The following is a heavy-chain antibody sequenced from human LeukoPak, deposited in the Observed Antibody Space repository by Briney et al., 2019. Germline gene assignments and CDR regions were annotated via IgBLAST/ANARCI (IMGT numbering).Heavy chain of an antibody. CDR2: IKQDGSEK. V-gene: IGHV3-7*03. CDR1: GFTFSSYW. CDR3: AKDPDFSGYYLYYFHS. D-gene: IGHD3-22*01. J-gene: IGHJ4*02. Sequence: GGSLRLSCAASGFTFSSYWMSWVRQAPGKGLEWVANIKQDGSEKYYVDSVKGRFTISRDNAKNSLYLQMSSLRAEDTAVYYCAKDPDFSGYYLYYFHSWGQGTLVTVSS.